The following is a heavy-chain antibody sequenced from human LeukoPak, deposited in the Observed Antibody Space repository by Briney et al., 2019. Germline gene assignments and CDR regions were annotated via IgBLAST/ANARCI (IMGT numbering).Heavy chain of an antibody. CDR3: AGVKRGYDYDY. CDR2: INPNSGAT. CDR1: GYTFIGHY. D-gene: IGHD2-2*01. V-gene: IGHV1-2*02. J-gene: IGHJ4*02. Sequence: ASVKVSCKTSGYTFIGHYIHWVRQAPGQGLEWMGWINPNSGATNYAQEFQGRVTMTRDTSINTAHMELSSLTSDDTATYYCAGVKRGYDYDYWGQGTLVTVSS.